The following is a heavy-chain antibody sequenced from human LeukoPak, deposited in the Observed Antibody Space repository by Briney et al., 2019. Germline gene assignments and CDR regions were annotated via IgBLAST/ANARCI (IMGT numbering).Heavy chain of an antibody. CDR2: IRSKANSYAT. Sequence: GGSLRLSCAASGFTFSGSAMHWVRQASGKGLEWVGRIRSKANSYATAYAASVKGRFTISRDDSKNTAYLQMNSLKTEDTAVYYCTRLLAVAGADDWGQGTLVTVSS. V-gene: IGHV3-73*01. J-gene: IGHJ4*02. CDR3: TRLLAVAGADD. CDR1: GFTFSGSA. D-gene: IGHD6-19*01.